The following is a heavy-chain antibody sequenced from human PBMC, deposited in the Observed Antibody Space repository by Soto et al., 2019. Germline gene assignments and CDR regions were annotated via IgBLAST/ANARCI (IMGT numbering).Heavy chain of an antibody. J-gene: IGHJ3*02. Sequence: QVQLVQSGAEVKKPGSSVKVSCKASGGTFSSYAISWVRQAPGQGLEWMGGIIPIFGTANYAQKFQGRVTITADESTSTAYMELSSLRSEDTAVYFCARSLPQYYDSSGYRSVTFDIWGQGTMVTVSS. D-gene: IGHD3-22*01. CDR1: GGTFSSYA. V-gene: IGHV1-69*01. CDR3: ARSLPQYYDSSGYRSVTFDI. CDR2: IIPIFGTA.